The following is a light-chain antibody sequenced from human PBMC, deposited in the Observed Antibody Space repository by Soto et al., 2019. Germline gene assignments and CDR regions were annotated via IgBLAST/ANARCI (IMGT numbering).Light chain of an antibody. CDR3: QTWDTGARVV. V-gene: IGLV4-69*01. CDR1: SGHSSYA. Sequence: QSVLTQSPSASASLGASVKLTCTLSSGHSSYAIAWHQQQPEKGPRYLMKLSSDGSHSKGDGSPDRFSGSSSGAERYLTNSSLQSEDEADYSCQTWDTGARVVFGGGTKLTVL. CDR2: LSSDGSH. J-gene: IGLJ2*01.